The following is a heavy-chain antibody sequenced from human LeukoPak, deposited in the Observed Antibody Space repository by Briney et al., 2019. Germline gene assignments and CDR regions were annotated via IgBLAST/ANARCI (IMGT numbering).Heavy chain of an antibody. CDR1: GFTFSSYG. V-gene: IGHV3-33*01. Sequence: QPGRSLRLSCAASGFTFSSYGMHWVRQAPGEGLEWVAVIWYDGSNKYYADSVKGRFTISRDNSKNTLYLQMNSLRAEDTAVYYCARDDYYDSSGYYNSIDYWGQGTLVTVSS. CDR3: ARDDYYDSSGYYNSIDY. CDR2: IWYDGSNK. D-gene: IGHD3-22*01. J-gene: IGHJ4*02.